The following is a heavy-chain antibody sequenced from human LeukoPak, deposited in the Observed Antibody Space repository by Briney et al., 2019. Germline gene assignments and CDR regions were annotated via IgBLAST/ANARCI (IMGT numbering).Heavy chain of an antibody. V-gene: IGHV3-23*01. J-gene: IGHJ4*02. CDR2: ISSNGDST. Sequence: GGSLRLSCAASGFTFSSYAMSWVRQAPGKGLEWVSTISSNGDSTYYADSVKGRFTISRDNSKNTLYLQMSSLRAEDTAVYYCAKAKYCSAGTCYFDYWGQGTLVTVSS. D-gene: IGHD2-15*01. CDR1: GFTFSSYA. CDR3: AKAKYCSAGTCYFDY.